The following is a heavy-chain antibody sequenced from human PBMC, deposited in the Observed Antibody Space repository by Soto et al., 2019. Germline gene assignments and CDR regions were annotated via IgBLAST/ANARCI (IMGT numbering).Heavy chain of an antibody. D-gene: IGHD1-7*01. CDR1: GYSFSRYW. V-gene: IGHV5-51*01. J-gene: IGHJ3*02. Sequence: PGESLKISCKGSGYSFSRYWIGWVRQMPGNGLEWMGIIYPGDSETRYSPSFQGQVTMSADKSISTAYLQWSSLKASDTAIYYCARHDVITGTTFAFDIWGQGTMVTVSS. CDR2: IYPGDSET. CDR3: ARHDVITGTTFAFDI.